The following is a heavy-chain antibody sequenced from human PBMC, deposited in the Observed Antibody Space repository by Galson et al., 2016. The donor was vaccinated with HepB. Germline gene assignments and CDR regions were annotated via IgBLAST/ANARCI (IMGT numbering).Heavy chain of an antibody. CDR3: ARDLGSYWGSGSYTWFDS. CDR2: INPSGGST. J-gene: IGHJ5*01. Sequence: VRQAPGQGLEWMGIINPSGGSTSYAQKFQGRISMTMDTSTSTVYMELRSLRSEDTAVYYCARDLGSYWGSGSYTWFDSWGQGTLVTVSS. V-gene: IGHV1-46*01. D-gene: IGHD3-10*01.